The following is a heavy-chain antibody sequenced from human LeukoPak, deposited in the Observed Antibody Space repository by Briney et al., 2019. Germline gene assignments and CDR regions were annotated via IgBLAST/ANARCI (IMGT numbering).Heavy chain of an antibody. CDR2: ISYDGSTE. D-gene: IGHD3-10*02. V-gene: IGHV3-30*14. CDR1: GFTFSHYA. J-gene: IGHJ4*02. CDR3: ARDYPPGSSSLSGGLGY. Sequence: GGSLRLSCAASGFTFSHYAIHWVRQAPGKGLEWVAVISYDGSTESYADSVRGRFTISRDNSKNTLYLQMNSLRDEDTAVYYCARDYPPGSSSLSGGLGYWGQGTLVTVSS.